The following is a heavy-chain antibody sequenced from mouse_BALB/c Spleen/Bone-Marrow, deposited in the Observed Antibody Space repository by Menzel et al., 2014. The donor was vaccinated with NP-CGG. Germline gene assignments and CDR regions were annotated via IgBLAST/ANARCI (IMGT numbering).Heavy chain of an antibody. CDR1: GYAISSYW. Sequence: VQLVGSGAELVRPGSSVKISCKASGYAISSYWMNWVKQRPGQGLEWIGQIYPGDGDTNYNGKFKGRATLTADKSSSTAYMQISSLTSEDSAVYFCARGRGWYLDYWGQGTTLTVSS. CDR2: IYPGDGDT. J-gene: IGHJ2*01. CDR3: ARGRGWYLDY. D-gene: IGHD2-3*01. V-gene: IGHV1-80*01.